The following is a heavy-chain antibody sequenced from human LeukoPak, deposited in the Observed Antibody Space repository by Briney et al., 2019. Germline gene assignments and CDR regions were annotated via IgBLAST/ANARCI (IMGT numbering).Heavy chain of an antibody. V-gene: IGHV4-38-2*01. CDR2: IYHSGST. Sequence: SETLSLTCAVYGGSFSGYYWGWIRQPPGKGLEWIGSIYHSGSTYYDPSLKSRVTISVDTSKNQFSLKLSSVTAADTAVYYCARIPSLRYFDWPLTRNWFDPWGQGTLVTVSS. D-gene: IGHD3-9*01. J-gene: IGHJ5*02. CDR3: ARIPSLRYFDWPLTRNWFDP. CDR1: GGSFSGYY.